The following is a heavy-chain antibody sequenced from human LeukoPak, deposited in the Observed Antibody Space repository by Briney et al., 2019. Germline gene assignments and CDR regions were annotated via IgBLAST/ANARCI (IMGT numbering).Heavy chain of an antibody. CDR1: GFPFSNYG. J-gene: IGHJ4*02. CDR3: ARGYYSSSRFDS. CDR2: VNSDGSTT. V-gene: IGHV3-74*01. Sequence: PGGSLRLSCAASGFPFSNYGMHWVCQAPGKGLVWVSRVNSDGSTTNYADSVKGRFTISRDNAENTLYMRMNSLRPEDTAVYYCARGYYSSSRFDSWGQGTLVTVSS. D-gene: IGHD6-13*01.